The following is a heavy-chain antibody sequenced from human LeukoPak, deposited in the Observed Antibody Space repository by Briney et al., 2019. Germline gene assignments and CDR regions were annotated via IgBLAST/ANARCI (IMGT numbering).Heavy chain of an antibody. CDR2: IYPSDSDT. Sequence: GESLKISFKGSGXSFTNYCIGWVRQMPGKGLEWMGIIYPSDSDTTYSPSFQGQVTISADKSITTAYLQWRSLKASDTAMYYCVRGGGFGMPGHYWGQGTLVTVSS. J-gene: IGHJ4*02. V-gene: IGHV5-51*01. D-gene: IGHD3-3*01. CDR1: GXSFTNYC. CDR3: VRGGGFGMPGHY.